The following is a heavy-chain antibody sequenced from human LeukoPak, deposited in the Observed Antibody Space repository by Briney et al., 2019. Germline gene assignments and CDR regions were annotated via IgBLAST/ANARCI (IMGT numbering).Heavy chain of an antibody. CDR3: ARDYRGYSYGSFDY. CDR2: IIPIFGTA. CDR1: GGTFSSYA. V-gene: IGHV1-69*13. Sequence: GASVKVSCKASGGTFSSYAISWVRQAPGQGLEWMGGIIPIFGTANYAQKFQGRVTITADESTSTAYMELSSLRSEDTAVYYCARDYRGYSYGSFDYWAREPWSPSPQ. D-gene: IGHD5-18*01. J-gene: IGHJ4*02.